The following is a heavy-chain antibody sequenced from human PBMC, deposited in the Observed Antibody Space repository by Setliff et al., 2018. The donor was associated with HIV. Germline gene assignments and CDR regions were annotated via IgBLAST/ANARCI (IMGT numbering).Heavy chain of an antibody. D-gene: IGHD2-2*01. J-gene: IGHJ4*02. Sequence: SVKVSCKASGGTFSSYGINWVRQAPGQGLEWMGGIIPMFGTANYAQKFQGRVTITADESTSTAYMELSSLRSEDTAVYYCARVKRTSAYDYWGQGTLVTVSS. CDR1: GGTFSSYG. V-gene: IGHV1-69*13. CDR2: IIPMFGTA. CDR3: ARVKRTSAYDY.